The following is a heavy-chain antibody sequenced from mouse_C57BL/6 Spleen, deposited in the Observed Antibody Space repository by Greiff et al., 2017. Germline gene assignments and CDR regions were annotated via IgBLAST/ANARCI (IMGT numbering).Heavy chain of an antibody. J-gene: IGHJ4*01. CDR3: ARWNYGSSYEGAMDY. Sequence: QVQLQQSGAELAKPGASVKLSCKASGYTFTSYWMHWVKQRPGQGLEWIGYINPSSGYTKYNQKFKDKATLTADKSSSTAYMRLSSLTYEDSAVYYCARWNYGSSYEGAMDYWGQGTSVTVSS. D-gene: IGHD1-1*01. V-gene: IGHV1-7*01. CDR2: INPSSGYT. CDR1: GYTFTSYW.